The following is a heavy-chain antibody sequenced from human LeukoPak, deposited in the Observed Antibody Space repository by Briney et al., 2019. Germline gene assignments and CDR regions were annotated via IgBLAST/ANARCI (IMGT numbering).Heavy chain of an antibody. CDR2: ISSGGDKT. Sequence: GGSLRLSCAAPGFRFSSYEMNWVRQAPGKGLEWISYISSGGDKTQYGDSVKGRFTISRDNAKNSLYLQMNSLRAEDTAVYFCAREDQLEKLHYWVQGTLVTVSS. J-gene: IGHJ4*02. CDR1: GFRFSSYE. CDR3: AREDQLEKLHY. V-gene: IGHV3-48*03. D-gene: IGHD1/OR15-1a*01.